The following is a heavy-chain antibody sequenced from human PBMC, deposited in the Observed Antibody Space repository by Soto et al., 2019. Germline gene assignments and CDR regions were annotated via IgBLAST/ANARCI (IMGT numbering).Heavy chain of an antibody. J-gene: IGHJ4*02. V-gene: IGHV3-21*04. CDR1: GFTFSSYS. Sequence: PGGSLRLSCAASGFTFSSYSMNWVRQAPGKGLEWVSFISSSSSYIYYADSVKGRFTIPRDNSKNTLYLQMNSLRAEDTAVYYCAKMELLTKSPFDYWGQGTLVTVSS. CDR3: AKMELLTKSPFDY. D-gene: IGHD1-26*01. CDR2: ISSSSSYI.